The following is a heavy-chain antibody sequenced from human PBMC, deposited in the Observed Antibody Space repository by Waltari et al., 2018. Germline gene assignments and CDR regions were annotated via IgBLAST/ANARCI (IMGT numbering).Heavy chain of an antibody. V-gene: IGHV1-2*02. CDR2: INPKSGGT. J-gene: IGHJ4*02. CDR3: ARDQLSINCRRCGVDY. D-gene: IGHD2-2*01. CDR1: GYTFSGYY. Sequence: QVQLVQSGAEVKKPRASVKVSCKASGYTFSGYYVHWVRQAPGQGLEWMGWINPKSGGTSYAQKFQGRVTMTRDTSISTAYMEVTWLRADDTAVYYCARDQLSINCRRCGVDYWGQGTLVTVSS.